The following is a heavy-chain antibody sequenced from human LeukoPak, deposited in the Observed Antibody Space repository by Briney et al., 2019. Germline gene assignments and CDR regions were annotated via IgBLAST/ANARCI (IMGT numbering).Heavy chain of an antibody. Sequence: PGGSLRLSCAASGFTFSNYAMSWVRQAPGKGLEWVSGISGGGGTTYYADSVKGRFTISRDNSKNTLYLQMHSLRAEDTAVYYCAKDRVYYFDSSGYSCDYWGQGSLATVSS. V-gene: IGHV3-23*01. CDR3: AKDRVYYFDSSGYSCDY. D-gene: IGHD3-22*01. J-gene: IGHJ4*02. CDR1: GFTFSNYA. CDR2: ISGGGGTT.